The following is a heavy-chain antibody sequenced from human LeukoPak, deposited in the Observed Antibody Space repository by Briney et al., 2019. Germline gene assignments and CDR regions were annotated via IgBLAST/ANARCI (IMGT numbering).Heavy chain of an antibody. V-gene: IGHV3-23*01. CDR1: GFPFSSYP. CDR3: AGQSNWGYFDY. CDR2: ITASGDST. D-gene: IGHD7-27*01. J-gene: IGHJ4*02. Sequence: PGGSLRLSCAGSGFPFSSYPISWVRQPPGKGLEWVSAITASGDSTYSADSVKGRFTISRDNSRNTLFLEMSSLRAEDTAVYYCAGQSNWGYFDYWGQGTLVTVSS.